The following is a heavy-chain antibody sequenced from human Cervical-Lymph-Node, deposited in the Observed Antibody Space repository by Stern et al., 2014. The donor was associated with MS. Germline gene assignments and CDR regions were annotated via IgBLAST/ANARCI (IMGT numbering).Heavy chain of an antibody. J-gene: IGHJ4*02. CDR2: ISGSYGST. CDR3: ARDTSSPERSDG. Sequence: EVQLVESGGTLVQPGGSLRLSCAASGFTFSSYAMSWVRQAPGKGLAWVSVISGSYGSTCYAESVKGRFTISRDNSKNTLFLQMNSLRAEDTAVYYCARDTSSPERSDGWGQGTLVTVSS. V-gene: IGHV3-23*04. D-gene: IGHD1-1*01. CDR1: GFTFSSYA.